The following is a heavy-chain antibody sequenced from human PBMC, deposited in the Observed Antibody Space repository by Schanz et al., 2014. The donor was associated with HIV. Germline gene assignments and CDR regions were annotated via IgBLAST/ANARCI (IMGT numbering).Heavy chain of an antibody. CDR1: GFIFSSYD. V-gene: IGHV3-13*01. Sequence: DVQLVESGGGLVKPGGSLRLSCVASGFIFSSYDMHWVRQGTGEGPEWVSAIGTGGDTYYSGSVKGRFTISRDNSKNTLYLQMTSLRVEDTAVYYCTKDIVAGASEYWGQGTLVIVSS. J-gene: IGHJ4*02. CDR2: IGTGGDT. D-gene: IGHD6-19*01. CDR3: TKDIVAGASEY.